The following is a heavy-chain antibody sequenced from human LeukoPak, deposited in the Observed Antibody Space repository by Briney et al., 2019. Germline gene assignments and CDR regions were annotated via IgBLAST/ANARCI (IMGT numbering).Heavy chain of an antibody. J-gene: IGHJ4*02. CDR3: ARDDDLVYYFDY. Sequence: MTGGSLRLSRAASGFTFSSYSMNWVRQAPGKGLEWVSSISSSSSYIYYADSVKGRFTISRDNAKNSLYLQMNSLRAEDTAVYYCARDDDLVYYFDYWGQGTLVTVSS. CDR1: GFTFSSYS. V-gene: IGHV3-21*01. D-gene: IGHD1-1*01. CDR2: ISSSSSYI.